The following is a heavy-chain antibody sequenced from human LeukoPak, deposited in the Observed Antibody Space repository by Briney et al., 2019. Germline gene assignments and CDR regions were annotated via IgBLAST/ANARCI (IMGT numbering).Heavy chain of an antibody. CDR1: GFTFSSYA. CDR2: ISGSGGST. CDR3: AKDLGEEQWLVGSPIVDY. J-gene: IGHJ4*02. V-gene: IGHV3-23*01. D-gene: IGHD6-19*01. Sequence: PGGSLRLSCAASGFTFSSYAMSWVRQAPGKGLEWVSAISGSGGSTYYADSVKGRFTISRDNSKNTLYLQMNSLRAEDTAVYYCAKDLGEEQWLVGSPIVDYWGQGTLVTVSS.